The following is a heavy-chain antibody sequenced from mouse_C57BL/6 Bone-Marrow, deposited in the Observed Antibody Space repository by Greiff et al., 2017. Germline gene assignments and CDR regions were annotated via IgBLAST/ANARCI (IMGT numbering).Heavy chain of an antibody. CDR2: ISDGGSYT. CDR3: ARVRGQLRLKYFGY. D-gene: IGHD3-2*02. Sequence: EVKLVESGGGLVKPGGSLKLSCAASGFTFSSYAMSWVRQTPEKRLEWVATISDGGSYTYYPDNVKGRFTISRDNAKINLYLQMSHLQAEDTAMYCCARVRGQLRLKYFGYWGQGTTLTGSS. CDR1: GFTFSSYA. V-gene: IGHV5-4*03. J-gene: IGHJ2*01.